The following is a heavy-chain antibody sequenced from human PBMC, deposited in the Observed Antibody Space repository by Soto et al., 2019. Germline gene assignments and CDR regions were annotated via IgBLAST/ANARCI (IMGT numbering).Heavy chain of an antibody. D-gene: IGHD1-7*01. J-gene: IGHJ6*02. CDR2: VSGYNGNT. CDR1: GYTFTTSG. CDR3: ARAGELPYYYYGMDV. Sequence: QVQLVQSGGEVKKPGASVKVSCKASGYTFTTSGVSWVRQAPGQGLEWMGWVSGYNGNTKYEEKXHXXXTLXTDTSTSTAYLELRSLTTDDTAVYYCARAGELPYYYYGMDVWGQGTTVIVSS. V-gene: IGHV1-18*01.